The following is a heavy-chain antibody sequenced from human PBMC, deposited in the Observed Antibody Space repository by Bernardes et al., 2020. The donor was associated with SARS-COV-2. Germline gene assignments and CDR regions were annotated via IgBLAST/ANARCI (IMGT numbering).Heavy chain of an antibody. Sequence: GSLRLSCAASEFIVSNNYMNWVRQAPGKGLEWVSIIYPGGSKYYADSVKGRFTISRDNSKSTLYLQMNSLRAEDTAVYYCAGGDFDYWGQGTLVTVSS. CDR2: IYPGGSK. D-gene: IGHD4-17*01. CDR3: AGGDFDY. V-gene: IGHV3-66*01. CDR1: EFIVSNNY. J-gene: IGHJ4*02.